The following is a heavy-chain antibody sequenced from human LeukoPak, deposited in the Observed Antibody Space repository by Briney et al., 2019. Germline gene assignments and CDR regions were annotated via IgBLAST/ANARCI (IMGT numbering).Heavy chain of an antibody. J-gene: IGHJ5*02. CDR1: GFAFDDYG. CDR2: INWNGGST. V-gene: IGHV3-20*01. CDR3: ASDIPQWRFDP. Sequence: GGSLRLSCAASGFAFDDYGMSWVRQAPGKGLEWVSGINWNGGSTGYADSVKGRFTISRDNAKNSLYLQMNSLRAEDTALYHCASDIPQWRFDPWGQGTLVTVSS. D-gene: IGHD2-8*01.